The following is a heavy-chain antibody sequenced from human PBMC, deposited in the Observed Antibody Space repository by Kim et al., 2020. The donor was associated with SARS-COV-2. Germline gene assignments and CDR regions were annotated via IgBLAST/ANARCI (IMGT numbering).Heavy chain of an antibody. J-gene: IGHJ6*02. CDR3: ARMGLLTGYEF. Sequence: GGSLRLSCAASGFTLSTYYMSWVRQAPGKGLEWVANIKQDGSEASYVDSLKGRFTISRDNARNSLSLQMNRLRAEDTAVYYCARMGLLTGYEFWSQGTTV. V-gene: IGHV3-7*03. D-gene: IGHD3-9*01. CDR2: IKQDGSEA. CDR1: GFTLSTYY.